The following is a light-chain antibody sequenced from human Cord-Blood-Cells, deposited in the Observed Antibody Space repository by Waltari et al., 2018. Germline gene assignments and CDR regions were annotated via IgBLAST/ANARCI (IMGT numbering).Light chain of an antibody. V-gene: IGKV4-1*01. Sequence: DIMMNLSPVFLAVSLGERDTINCESSQGIIYSSNNKNYLAWYQQKPGQPPTLLIYWASTRGSGVPDRFSGSGSETDCTLTISSLQAEGVAVYYCQQYYSTPPYSFGQGTKLEIK. CDR3: QQYYSTPPYS. CDR1: QGIIYSSNNKNY. J-gene: IGKJ2*03. CDR2: WAS.